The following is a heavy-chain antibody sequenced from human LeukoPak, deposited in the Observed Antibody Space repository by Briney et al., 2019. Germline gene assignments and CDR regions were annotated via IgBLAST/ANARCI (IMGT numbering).Heavy chain of an antibody. CDR3: ARHSIASDGARLFDY. J-gene: IGHJ4*02. V-gene: IGHV4-59*08. Sequence: SETLSLTCTVSGGSITSYYWAWLRQPPEKGLEWIGYVYYSGYSNYNPSLKSRVSMSVDTSMNQFSLKLASVTAADTAVYYCARHSIASDGARLFDYWGRGTLVTVST. D-gene: IGHD2-21*01. CDR1: GGSITSYY. CDR2: VYYSGYS.